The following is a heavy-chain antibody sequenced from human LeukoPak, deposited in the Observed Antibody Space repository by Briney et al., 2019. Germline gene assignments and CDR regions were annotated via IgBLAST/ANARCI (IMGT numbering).Heavy chain of an antibody. CDR3: ARAMSGWNPRNDYFDY. CDR1: GGSISSGGYY. J-gene: IGHJ4*02. V-gene: IGHV4-31*03. CDR2: IYYSGST. Sequence: SETLSLTCTVSGGSISSGGYYGSWIRQHPGKGLEWIGYIYYSGSTYYNPSLKSRVTISVDTSKSQFSLKLSSVTAADTAVYYCARAMSGWNPRNDYFDYWGQGTLVTVSS. D-gene: IGHD1-1*01.